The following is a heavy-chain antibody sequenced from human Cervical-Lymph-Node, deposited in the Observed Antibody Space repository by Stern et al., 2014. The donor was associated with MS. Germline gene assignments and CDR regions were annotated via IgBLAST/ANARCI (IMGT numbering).Heavy chain of an antibody. J-gene: IGHJ6*02. V-gene: IGHV5-51*01. CDR2: IYPDDSDI. CDR3: ARHPPRRKWDDPNYGMDV. D-gene: IGHD1-1*01. CDR1: GYTFTNNW. Sequence: VQLVQSGAEVKKPGESLKISCKGSGYTFTNNWIAWVRQMPGKGLEWMGIIYPDDSDIRYSPSLQGQVTIPADKSISPAYLQRSSLKAGDSAVYYWARHPPRRKWDDPNYGMDVWGQGTTVTVSS.